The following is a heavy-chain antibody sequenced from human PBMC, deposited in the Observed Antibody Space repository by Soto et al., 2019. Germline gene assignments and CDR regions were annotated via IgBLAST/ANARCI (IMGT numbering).Heavy chain of an antibody. V-gene: IGHV3-23*01. Sequence: EVQLLESGGGLVQPGGSLRLTCVGSEFTFRNQDMRWVRQAPGKGLEWVSGISGRGGVTYYADSVKGRFTISRDNSKNTLYLQMNNLRANDTAVYYCAKDRQFRSYYESAGHYNDWGQGTLVTVSS. J-gene: IGHJ4*02. CDR3: AKDRQFRSYYESAGHYND. CDR1: EFTFRNQD. CDR2: ISGRGGVT. D-gene: IGHD3-22*01.